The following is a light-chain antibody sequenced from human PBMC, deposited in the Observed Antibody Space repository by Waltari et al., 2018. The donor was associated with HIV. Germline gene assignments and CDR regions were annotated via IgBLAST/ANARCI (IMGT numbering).Light chain of an antibody. J-gene: IGKJ5*01. CDR1: QPLDTY. CDR2: LSS. V-gene: IGKV1-39*01. CDR3: QQTYSPPRT. Sequence: DLRRTPSPPSLSRSVGDKVTFTCRASQPLDTYFHWYHHKPGHVPILLTYLSSTLHSAVPPRFSGSGSGTSFSLTLSVVHPDDVATYFCQQTYSPPRTFGQGTRLE.